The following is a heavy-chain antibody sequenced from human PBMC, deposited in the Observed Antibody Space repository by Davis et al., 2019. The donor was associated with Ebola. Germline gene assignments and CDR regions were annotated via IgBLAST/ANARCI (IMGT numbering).Heavy chain of an antibody. D-gene: IGHD1-14*01. CDR3: ATGGMDV. CDR2: ISWNSGSI. V-gene: IGHV3-9*01. J-gene: IGHJ6*02. CDR1: GFTFDDYV. Sequence: SLKISCAASGFTFDDYVMYWVRQAPGKGLEWVSGISWNSGSIGYADSVKGRFTISRDNAKNSLYLQMNSLRAEGTAVYYCATGGMDVWGQGTTVTVSS.